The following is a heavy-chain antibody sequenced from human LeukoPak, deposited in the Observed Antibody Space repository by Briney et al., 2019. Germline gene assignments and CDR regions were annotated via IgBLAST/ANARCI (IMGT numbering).Heavy chain of an antibody. Sequence: SETLSLTCTVSGGSISSSSYYWGWIRQPPGKGLEWIGSIYYSGSTYYNPSLKSRVTISVDTSKNQFSLKLSSVTAADTAVYYCARFTSGYSYWGQGTLVTASS. D-gene: IGHD3-22*01. CDR1: GGSISSSSYY. V-gene: IGHV4-39*07. J-gene: IGHJ4*02. CDR2: IYYSGST. CDR3: ARFTSGYSY.